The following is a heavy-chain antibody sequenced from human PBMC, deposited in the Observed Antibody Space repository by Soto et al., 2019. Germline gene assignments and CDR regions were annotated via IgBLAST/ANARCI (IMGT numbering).Heavy chain of an antibody. J-gene: IGHJ4*02. D-gene: IGHD5-12*01. CDR1: GFTFTSSA. V-gene: IGHV1-58*01. CDR3: AAGLLRWLQPFDY. Sequence: SVKVSCKASGFTFTSSAVQWVRQARGQRLEWIGWIVVGSGNTNYAQKFQERVTITRDMSTSTAYMELSSLRSEDTAVYYCAAGLLRWLQPFDYWGQGTLVTVSS. CDR2: IVVGSGNT.